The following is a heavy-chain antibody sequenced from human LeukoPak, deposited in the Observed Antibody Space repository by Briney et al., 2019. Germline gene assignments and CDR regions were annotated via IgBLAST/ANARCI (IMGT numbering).Heavy chain of an antibody. D-gene: IGHD2-2*01. V-gene: IGHV4-38-2*02. CDR3: ARGDVGTSSNLFDY. CDR1: GYSISSGYY. J-gene: IGHJ4*02. CDR2: IYHSGSS. Sequence: SETLSLTCIVSGYSISSGYYWGWIRQPPGKGLEWIGSIYHSGSSLYNPSLKSRVTISVDTSKNQFSLKLRSMTAADTAVYYCARGDVGTSSNLFDYWGQGTLVTVSS.